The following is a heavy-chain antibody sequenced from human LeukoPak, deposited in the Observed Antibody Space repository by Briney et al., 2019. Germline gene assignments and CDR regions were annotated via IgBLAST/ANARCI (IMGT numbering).Heavy chain of an antibody. CDR1: GGSISSYY. J-gene: IGHJ4*02. CDR2: IYHIGST. D-gene: IGHD1-26*01. V-gene: IGHV4-4*08. Sequence: AETLSLTCTVSGGSISSYYWTWIRQPPGKGLEWIGYIYHIGSTNYNTSLKSRVTISVDTSKNQFSLKLSSVTAADTAVYYCARSNSGSYPKDTQVRRYFDYWGQGTLVTVSS. CDR3: ARSNSGSYPKDTQVRRYFDY.